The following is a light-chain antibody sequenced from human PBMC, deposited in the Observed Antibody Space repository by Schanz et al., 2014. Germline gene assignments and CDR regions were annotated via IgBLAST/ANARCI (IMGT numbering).Light chain of an antibody. CDR1: SSDIGSYDY. Sequence: QSALTQPPSASGSPGQSVTISCTGTSSDIGSYDYVSWYQQHPGKAPKLMIYNVNNRPPGVSGRFSGSKSGNTASLTISGLQAEDEGDYYCCSYAGTYTSVIFGGGTKLTVL. CDR2: NVN. J-gene: IGLJ2*01. CDR3: CSYAGTYTSVI. V-gene: IGLV2-11*01.